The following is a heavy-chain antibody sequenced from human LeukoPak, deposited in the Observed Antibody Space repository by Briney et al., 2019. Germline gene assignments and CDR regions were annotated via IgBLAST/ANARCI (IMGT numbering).Heavy chain of an antibody. J-gene: IGHJ4*02. Sequence: PSETLSLTCTVSGDSISSYYWSWIRQPPGKGLEWIGYIYYSGSTNYNPSLKSRVTISVDTSKNQFSLKLSSVTAADTAVYYCARDPGNNSFDYWGQGTLVTVSS. CDR1: GDSISSYY. CDR3: ARDPGNNSFDY. V-gene: IGHV4-59*01. CDR2: IYYSGST. D-gene: IGHD1-1*01.